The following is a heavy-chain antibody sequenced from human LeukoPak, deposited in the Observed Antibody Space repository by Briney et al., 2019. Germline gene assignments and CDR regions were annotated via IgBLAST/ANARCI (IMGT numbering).Heavy chain of an antibody. J-gene: IGHJ4*02. V-gene: IGHV4-59*08. CDR3: ARYCTSTTCILRGFDY. CDR1: GGSIRSYS. D-gene: IGHD2-2*01. CDR2: IYHTGSA. Sequence: SETLSLTCSVSGGSIRSYSWSWIRQPPGKGLEWIASIYHTGSAHYNPSLKSRVTISVDTSKNQFSLKLSSVTAADTAVYYCARYCTSTTCILRGFDYWGQGTLVTVSS.